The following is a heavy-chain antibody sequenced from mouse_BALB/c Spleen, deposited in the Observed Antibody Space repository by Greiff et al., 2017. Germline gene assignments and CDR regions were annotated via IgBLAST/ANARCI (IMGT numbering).Heavy chain of an antibody. CDR1: GYTFTSYW. V-gene: IGHV1S81*02. D-gene: IGHD2-4*01. J-gene: IGHJ3*01. CDR2: INPSNGRT. Sequence: QVQLKQPGAELVKPGASVKLSCKASGYTFTSYWMHWVKQRPGQGLEWIGEINPSNGRTNYNEKFKSKATLTVDKSSSTAYMQLSSLTSEDSAVYYCARSTMITTIAHWGQGTLVTVSA. CDR3: ARSTMITTIAH.